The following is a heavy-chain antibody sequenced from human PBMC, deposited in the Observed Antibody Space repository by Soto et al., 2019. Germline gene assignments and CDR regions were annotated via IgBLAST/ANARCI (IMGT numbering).Heavy chain of an antibody. CDR1: WDSVSRNSAT. CDR3: AREDSSSYYYWFDP. CDR2: TYYRSKWYN. Sequence: TLALTCAISWDSVSRNSATSNWIRPSPSRGLERLGRTYYRSKWYNDYAVSVKSRITINPDTSKNQFSLQLNSVTPEDTAVYYCAREDSSSYYYWFDPWGQGTLVTVSA. V-gene: IGHV6-1*01. D-gene: IGHD6-13*01. J-gene: IGHJ5*02.